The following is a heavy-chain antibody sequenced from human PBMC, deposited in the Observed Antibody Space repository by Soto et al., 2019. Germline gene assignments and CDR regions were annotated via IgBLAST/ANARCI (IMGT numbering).Heavy chain of an antibody. D-gene: IGHD2-21*02. CDR2: IRSKANSYAT. CDR3: TRHALQYCGGDCYLLPYFDL. Sequence: EVQLVESGGGLVQPGGSLTLSCAASGFTFSGSAMHWVRQASGKGLEWVGRIRSKANSYATAYAASVKGRFTISRDDSKNTAYLQMNSLKTEDTAVYYCTRHALQYCGGDCYLLPYFDLWGRGTLVTVSS. V-gene: IGHV3-73*02. CDR1: GFTFSGSA. J-gene: IGHJ2*01.